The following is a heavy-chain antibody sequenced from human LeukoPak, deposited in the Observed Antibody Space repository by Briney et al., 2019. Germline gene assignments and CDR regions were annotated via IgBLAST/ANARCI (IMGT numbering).Heavy chain of an antibody. CDR2: ISSSSTYI. J-gene: IGHJ4*02. CDR3: ARDGRSWYGDY. CDR1: GFIFSTYT. D-gene: IGHD6-13*01. V-gene: IGHV3-21*01. Sequence: KPGGSLRLSCVASGFIFSTYTMNWVRQAPGKGLDWVASISSSSTYIHYADSVKGRFTISRDNSKNTLYLQMNSLRAEDTAVYYCARDGRSWYGDYWGQGTLVTVSS.